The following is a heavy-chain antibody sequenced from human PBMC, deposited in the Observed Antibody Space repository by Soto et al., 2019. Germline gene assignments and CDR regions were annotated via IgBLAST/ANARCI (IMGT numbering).Heavy chain of an antibody. D-gene: IGHD4-17*01. CDR3: ARGYCDYGYYFDY. CDR1: GFTFSTYN. J-gene: IGHJ4*02. V-gene: IGHV3-21*02. CDR2: ISSSSSYI. Sequence: VQLVESGGGLVKPGGSLRLSCAASGFTFSTYNMNWVRQAPGKGLEWVSFISSSSSYIYYADSVKGRFTISRDNAKNSLYLQMNSLRAEDTAVYYCARGYCDYGYYFDYWGQGTLVTVSS.